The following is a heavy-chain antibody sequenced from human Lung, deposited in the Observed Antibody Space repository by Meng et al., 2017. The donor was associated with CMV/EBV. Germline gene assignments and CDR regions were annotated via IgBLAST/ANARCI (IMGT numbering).Heavy chain of an antibody. CDR3: ARDVRPRSSDYFAIYYFCALDV. Sequence: GGLLRLSPAAPGFTFTRYSMNWVRQAPGKGLECVSSISSSGTYIHYAGSVKGQFTISRDNAQNSLYLQMNSLRVEETAVYDCARDVRPRSSDYFAIYYFCALDVWGQGXAVTVSS. V-gene: IGHV3-21*01. CDR2: ISSSGTYI. J-gene: IGHJ6*02. CDR1: GFTFTRYS. D-gene: IGHD2/OR15-2a*01.